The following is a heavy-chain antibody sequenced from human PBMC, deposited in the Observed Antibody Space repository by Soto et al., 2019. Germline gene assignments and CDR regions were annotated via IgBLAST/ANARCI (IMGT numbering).Heavy chain of an antibody. CDR3: LRANYFSYHGMDV. CDR1: GFDFSGST. Sequence: GGSLRLSCAGSGFDFSGSTIHWVRQASGKGLEWVGRIRSKRNSYATAYAASVKGRFIISRDDSKTTAYLQMDRLKIEDTAVYYCLRANYFSYHGMDVWGQGTTVTVSS. D-gene: IGHD1-7*01. J-gene: IGHJ6*02. V-gene: IGHV3-73*01. CDR2: IRSKRNSYAT.